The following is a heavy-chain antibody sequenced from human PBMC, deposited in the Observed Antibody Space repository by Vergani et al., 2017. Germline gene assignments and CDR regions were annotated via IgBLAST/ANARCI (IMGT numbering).Heavy chain of an antibody. V-gene: IGHV4-39*01. D-gene: IGHD3-22*01. CDR1: GGSITYGAFY. CDR2: IYYSENK. CDR3: AGCFRDEGMIYGGTVENWFDP. J-gene: IGHJ5*02. Sequence: QLQLQESGPGLAKPSETLSLTCTVSGGSITYGAFYWGWIRQSPGKGLEWIGSIYYSENKFYNPSLESRVTLSIDTTKNQFSLKLKSVTAADTAVYYCAGCFRDEGMIYGGTVENWFDPWGQGTLVTVSS.